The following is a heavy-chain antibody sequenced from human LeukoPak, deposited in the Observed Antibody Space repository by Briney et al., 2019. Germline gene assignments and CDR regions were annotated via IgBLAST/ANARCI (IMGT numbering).Heavy chain of an antibody. J-gene: IGHJ5*02. D-gene: IGHD4-17*01. CDR2: IIPIFGTA. Sequence: ASVKVSCKASGGTFSSYAISWVRQAPGQGLEWMGGIIPIFGTANYAQKFQGRVTITADESTSTAYMELSSLRSGDTAVYYCASYYGDYWFDPWGQGTLVTVSS. CDR3: ASYYGDYWFDP. CDR1: GGTFSSYA. V-gene: IGHV1-69*13.